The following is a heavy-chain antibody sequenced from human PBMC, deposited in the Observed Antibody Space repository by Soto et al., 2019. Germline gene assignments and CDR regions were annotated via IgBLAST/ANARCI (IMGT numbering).Heavy chain of an antibody. CDR3: ARMASAGKLKWFDP. D-gene: IGHD6-13*01. Sequence: ASVKVSCKASGYTFINFDISWVRQAAGQGLEWLGWMNPGSGKTGYASKFQGRVAMTRDASTGTSHLELSSLTSDDTAVYYCARMASAGKLKWFDPWGQGTLVTSPQ. CDR1: GYTFINFD. CDR2: MNPGSGKT. J-gene: IGHJ5*02. V-gene: IGHV1-8*02.